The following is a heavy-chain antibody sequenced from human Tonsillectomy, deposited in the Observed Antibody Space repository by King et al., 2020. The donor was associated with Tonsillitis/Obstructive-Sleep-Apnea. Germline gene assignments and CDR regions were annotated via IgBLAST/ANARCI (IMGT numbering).Heavy chain of an antibody. CDR1: GSFNGFY. D-gene: IGHD2-8*01. CDR2: IYHTASI. J-gene: IGHJ4*02. Sequence: VQLQQWGAGLLKSSETLSLTCAGGSFNGFYWSWIRQPPGKGLEWIGEIYHTASISYNPSLKSRVTMSVDTSKNHLSLKLSSVTAADTAVYYCARVFCTTGVCYRPFDNWGPGTLVTVFS. V-gene: IGHV4-34*01. CDR3: ARVFCTTGVCYRPFDN.